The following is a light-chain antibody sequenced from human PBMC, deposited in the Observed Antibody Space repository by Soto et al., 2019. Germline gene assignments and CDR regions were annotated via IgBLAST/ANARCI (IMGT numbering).Light chain of an antibody. CDR1: QDVDSNF. Sequence: PGERATLSCRASQDVDSNFLAWYQQRPGQAPRLLIYGSSRRATGIPDRFSGSGSGTDFTLTISRVGPEDIAVYFCHQYYSSTTFGGGNKVQVK. CDR3: HQYYSSTT. J-gene: IGKJ4*01. V-gene: IGKV3-20*01. CDR2: GSS.